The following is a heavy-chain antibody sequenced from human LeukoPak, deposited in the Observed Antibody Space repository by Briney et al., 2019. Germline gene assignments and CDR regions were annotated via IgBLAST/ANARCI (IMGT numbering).Heavy chain of an antibody. D-gene: IGHD2/OR15-2a*01. CDR3: VSFYETY. CDR1: GFIFSPFA. CDR2: ISYTESNK. V-gene: IGHV3-30*04. Sequence: GGSLRLSCTGSGFIFSPFALQWVRQAPGKGLEWVALISYTESNKWYADSVKGRFTISRDNSENTVYLQMNSLRAEDTAVYCCVSFYETYWGRGTLVTVSS. J-gene: IGHJ4*02.